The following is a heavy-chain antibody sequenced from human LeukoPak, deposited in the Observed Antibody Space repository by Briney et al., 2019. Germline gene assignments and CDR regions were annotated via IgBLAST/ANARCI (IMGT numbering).Heavy chain of an antibody. CDR2: ISGSGGNT. D-gene: IGHD3-10*01. Sequence: GRSLRLSCAASGFTFSNYPMHWVRQAPGNGLEWVSGISGSGGNTYYADSVKGRFTISRDNSRDTLSLQMNSLRAEDTALYYCAKGFYASGSSLSALNYYGQGTLVTVSS. CDR3: AKGFYASGSSLSALNY. CDR1: GFTFSNYP. J-gene: IGHJ4*02. V-gene: IGHV3-23*01.